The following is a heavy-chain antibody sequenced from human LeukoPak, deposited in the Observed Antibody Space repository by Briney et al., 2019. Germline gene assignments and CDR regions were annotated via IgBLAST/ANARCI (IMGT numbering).Heavy chain of an antibody. CDR2: ISYDGSNK. J-gene: IGHJ4*02. CDR3: ARMSSGWYEMAYFDY. Sequence: GGSLRLSCAASGFTSGFTFDDYGMNWVRQVPGKGLEWVAVISYDGSNKYYADSVKGRFTISRDNSKNTLYLQMNSLRAEDTAVYYCARMSSGWYEMAYFDYWGQGTLVTVSS. V-gene: IGHV3-30*03. CDR1: GFTFDDYG. D-gene: IGHD6-19*01.